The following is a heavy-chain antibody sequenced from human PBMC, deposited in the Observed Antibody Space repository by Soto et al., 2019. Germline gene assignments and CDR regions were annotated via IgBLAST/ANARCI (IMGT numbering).Heavy chain of an antibody. V-gene: IGHV3-23*01. Sequence: EVQLLESGGGLVQPGGSLRLSCAASGFTFSSYAMSWVRQAPGKGLEWVSAISGSGGSTYYADSVKGRFTISRDNSKNTLYLQMNSLRAEDTAVYYCAKYTKSGYYYYYGMDVWRQGTTVTVSS. CDR3: AKYTKSGYYYYYGMDV. CDR1: GFTFSSYA. CDR2: ISGSGGST. D-gene: IGHD1-26*01. J-gene: IGHJ6*02.